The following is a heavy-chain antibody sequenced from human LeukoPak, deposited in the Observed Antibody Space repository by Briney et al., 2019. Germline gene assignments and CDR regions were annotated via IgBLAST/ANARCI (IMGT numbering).Heavy chain of an antibody. Sequence: PSETLSLTCTVSGGSISSSSYYWGWIRQPPGKGLEWIGSIYYSGSTYYNPSLKSRVTISVDTSENQFSLKLSSVTAADTAVYYCARPLAGYCSSTSCYAGSDAFDIWGQGTMVTVSS. D-gene: IGHD2-2*01. CDR3: ARPLAGYCSSTSCYAGSDAFDI. J-gene: IGHJ3*02. CDR2: IYYSGST. CDR1: GGSISSSSYY. V-gene: IGHV4-39*01.